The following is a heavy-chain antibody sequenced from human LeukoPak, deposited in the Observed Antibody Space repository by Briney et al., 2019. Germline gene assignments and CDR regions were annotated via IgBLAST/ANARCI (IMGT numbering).Heavy chain of an antibody. CDR3: ARRRVVAAYFDY. D-gene: IGHD2-15*01. J-gene: IGHJ4*02. Sequence: SETLSLTCTVSGGSIGSSSYYWGWIRQPPGKGLERIGSIYYSGSTYYNPSLKSRVTISVDTSKNQFSLKLSSVTAADTAVYYCARRRVVAAYFDYWGQGTLVTVSS. CDR2: IYYSGST. CDR1: GGSIGSSSYY. V-gene: IGHV4-39*01.